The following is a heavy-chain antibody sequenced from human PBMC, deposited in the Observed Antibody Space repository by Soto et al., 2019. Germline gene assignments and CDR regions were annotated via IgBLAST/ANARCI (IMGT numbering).Heavy chain of an antibody. Sequence: EASVKVSCKASGYTFTGYYMHWVRQAPGQGLEWMGWINPNSGGTNYAQKFQGRVTMTRDTSISTAYMELSRLRSDDTAVYYCAREIHIAAAGSMDVWGQGTTVTVSS. V-gene: IGHV1-2*02. D-gene: IGHD6-13*01. CDR2: INPNSGGT. J-gene: IGHJ6*02. CDR3: AREIHIAAAGSMDV. CDR1: GYTFTGYY.